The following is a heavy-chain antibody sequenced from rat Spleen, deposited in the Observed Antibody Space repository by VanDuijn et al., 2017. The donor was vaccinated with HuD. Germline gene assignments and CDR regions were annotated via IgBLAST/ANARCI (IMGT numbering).Heavy chain of an antibody. CDR1: GFSLTGTN. V-gene: IGHV2S63*01. CDR2: IWTGGSI. CDR3: TREGYNNWGAFAY. J-gene: IGHJ3*01. D-gene: IGHD1-10*01. Sequence: GQLKESGPGLVQPSQTLSLTCTVSGFSLTGTNVHWVRQPPGKGLEWMGVIWTGGSITYNSLLKSRLSISRDTSTSQVFLKMNSLQTEDTAIYFCTREGYNNWGAFAYWGQGTLVTVSS.